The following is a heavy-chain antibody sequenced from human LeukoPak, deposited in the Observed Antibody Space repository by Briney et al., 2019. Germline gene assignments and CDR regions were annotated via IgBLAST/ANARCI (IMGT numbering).Heavy chain of an antibody. V-gene: IGHV4-59*01. CDR1: GGSISSSY. CDR2: ISYSGST. Sequence: SETLSLTCTVSGGSISSSYWSWLRQPPGKGLEGIGYISYSGSTNFNPSLRRRVTISVDPSKNQFSLKLTSVTAADTAVYYCARGRSGGLVTLDYWGQGTLVTVSS. CDR3: ARGRSGGLVTLDY. D-gene: IGHD2-21*02. J-gene: IGHJ4*02.